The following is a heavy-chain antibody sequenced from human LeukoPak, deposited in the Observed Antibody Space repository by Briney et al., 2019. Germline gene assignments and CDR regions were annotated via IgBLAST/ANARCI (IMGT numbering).Heavy chain of an antibody. CDR2: IKQDGSEK. D-gene: IGHD3-10*01. J-gene: IGHJ4*02. CDR1: GFTFSSRDW. V-gene: IGHV3-7*01. Sequence: GGSLRLSCVASGFTFSSRDWMTWVRQAPGKGLEWVANIKQDGSEKNYVDSVKGRFTISRDNAKNSLYLQMNSLRAEDTAVYYCARGLTMVRGPYDYWGQGTLVTVSS. CDR3: ARGLTMVRGPYDY.